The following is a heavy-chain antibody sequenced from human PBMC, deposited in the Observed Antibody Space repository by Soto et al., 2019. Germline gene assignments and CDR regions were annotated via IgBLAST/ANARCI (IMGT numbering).Heavy chain of an antibody. J-gene: IGHJ4*02. CDR3: AKGIVYYYDSSGYFAY. CDR2: ISGSGGST. V-gene: IGHV3-23*01. Sequence: WWSLRLSCSASGFTFRSYAMSWFRQAPGKGLEWVSAISGSGGSTYYADSVKGRFTISRDNSKNTLYLQMNSLRAEDTAVYYCAKGIVYYYDSSGYFAYWGQGTLVTVSS. D-gene: IGHD3-22*01. CDR1: GFTFRSYA.